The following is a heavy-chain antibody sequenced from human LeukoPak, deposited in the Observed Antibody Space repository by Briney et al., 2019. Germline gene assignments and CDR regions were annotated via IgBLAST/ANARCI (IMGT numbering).Heavy chain of an antibody. J-gene: IGHJ4*02. D-gene: IGHD1-26*01. CDR2: ISSSSSTI. CDR3: ARVDNSGSGDY. V-gene: IGHV3-48*03. CDR1: GFAFSSYE. Sequence: GASLRLSCAASGFAFSSYEMTWVRQAPGKGLEWVSYISSSSSTIYYADSVKGRFTISRDNAKNSLYLQMNSLRVEDTAVYYCARVDNSGSGDYWGQGTLVTVSS.